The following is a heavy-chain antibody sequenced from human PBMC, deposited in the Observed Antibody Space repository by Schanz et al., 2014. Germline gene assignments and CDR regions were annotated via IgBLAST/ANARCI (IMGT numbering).Heavy chain of an antibody. CDR2: ISYDGSNK. Sequence: VQLVESGGGVVQPGRSLRLSCAASGFAFSSYGLHWVRQAPGKGLQWVAVISYDGSNKYYADSVKGRFTISRDNSKNTLYLQMNSLRTEDTAVYFCAKSYDTSGYSGFDYWGQGTLVTVSS. D-gene: IGHD3-22*01. J-gene: IGHJ4*02. CDR1: GFAFSSYG. V-gene: IGHV3-30*18. CDR3: AKSYDTSGYSGFDY.